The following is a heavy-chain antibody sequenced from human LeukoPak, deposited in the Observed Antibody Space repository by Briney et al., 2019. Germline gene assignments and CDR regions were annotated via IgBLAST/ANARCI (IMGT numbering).Heavy chain of an antibody. J-gene: IGHJ5*02. Sequence: GGSLRLSCAASGLTVSSNYMSWVRQAPGEGLEWASVIYSGGSTYYADSVKGRFTISRDNSKNTLYLQMNSLRAEDTAVYYCAKEGPLRFLEWPFNNRFDPWGQGTLVTVSS. D-gene: IGHD3-3*01. CDR2: IYSGGST. V-gene: IGHV3-53*01. CDR3: AKEGPLRFLEWPFNNRFDP. CDR1: GLTVSSNY.